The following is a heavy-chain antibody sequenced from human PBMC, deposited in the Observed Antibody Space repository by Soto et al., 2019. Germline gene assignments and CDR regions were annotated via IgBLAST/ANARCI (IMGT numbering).Heavy chain of an antibody. V-gene: IGHV1-3*01. CDR3: ASEIDATTATSLDY. CDR2: INADNGNT. CDR1: GYTFSGSV. J-gene: IGHJ4*02. Sequence: ASVKVSCKASGYTFSGSVMHWVRQAPGQGLEWMGWINADNGNTKYSQKFQGRVTMTWDTSASTAYIELSSLRSEDTAIYYCASEIDATTATSLDYWGQGTLVTVSS. D-gene: IGHD4-17*01.